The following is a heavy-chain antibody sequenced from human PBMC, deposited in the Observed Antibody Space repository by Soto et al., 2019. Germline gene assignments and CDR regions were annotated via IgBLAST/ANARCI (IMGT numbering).Heavy chain of an antibody. D-gene: IGHD4-4*01. J-gene: IGHJ3*02. CDR3: ARHSNHDAFDI. V-gene: IGHV4-59*08. Sequence: SETLSLTCTVSGGSISSYYWSWIRQPPGKGLEWIGYIYYSGSTNYNPSLKSRVTISVDTSKNQFSLKLISVTAADTAVYYCARHSNHDAFDIWGQGTMVTVSS. CDR2: IYYSGST. CDR1: GGSISSYY.